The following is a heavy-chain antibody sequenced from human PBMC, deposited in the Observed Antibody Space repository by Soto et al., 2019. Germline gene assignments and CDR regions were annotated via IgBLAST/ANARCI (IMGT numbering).Heavy chain of an antibody. J-gene: IGHJ6*02. CDR1: GYSFTSYW. D-gene: IGHD6-19*01. CDR2: IDPSDSYT. V-gene: IGHV5-10-1*01. Sequence: PGESLKISCKGSGYSFTSYWISWVRQMPGKGLEWMGRIDPSDSYTNYSPSFQGHVTISADKSISTAYLQWSSLKASDTAMYYCARPSIAVAGTAPYYGMDVWGQGTTVTVSS. CDR3: ARPSIAVAGTAPYYGMDV.